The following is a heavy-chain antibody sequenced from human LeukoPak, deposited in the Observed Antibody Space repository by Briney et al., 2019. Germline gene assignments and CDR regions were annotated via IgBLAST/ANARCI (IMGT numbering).Heavy chain of an antibody. CDR2: IYYSRST. J-gene: IGHJ5*02. CDR1: GGSVSSGSYY. CDR3: AAVVATPLSWCDP. D-gene: IGHD2-15*01. V-gene: IGHV4-61*01. Sequence: SETLSLTCTVSGGSVSSGSYYWTWIRQPPGKGLEWIGYIYYSRSTSYNPSLTSRVTISVDTSKTQFSLKLSSVTAADTAMYYCAAVVATPLSWCDPWGQGTLVTVSS.